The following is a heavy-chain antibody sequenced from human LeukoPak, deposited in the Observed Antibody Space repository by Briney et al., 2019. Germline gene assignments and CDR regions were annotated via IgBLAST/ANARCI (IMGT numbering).Heavy chain of an antibody. V-gene: IGHV3-30-3*01. J-gene: IGHJ4*02. CDR2: ISYDVSNK. Sequence: GGSLRLSCAASGFTFSSYAIHWVRQAPGKGLEWVAVISYDVSNKYYADSVKGRFTISRDNSKNTLYLQMNSLRAEDTAVYYCARSPYYYDSNFDYWGQGTLVTVSS. D-gene: IGHD3-22*01. CDR1: GFTFSSYA. CDR3: ARSPYYYDSNFDY.